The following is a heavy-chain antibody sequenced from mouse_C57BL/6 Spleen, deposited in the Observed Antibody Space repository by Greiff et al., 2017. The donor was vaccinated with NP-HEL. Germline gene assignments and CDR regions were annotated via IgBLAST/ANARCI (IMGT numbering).Heavy chain of an antibody. Sequence: LQESGAELVKPGASVKISCKASGYAFSSYWMNWVKQRPGKGLEWIGQIYPGDGDTNYNGKFKGKATLTADKSSSTAYMQLSSLTSEDSAVYFCARSRTTVVEGDYWGQGTTLTVSS. CDR3: ARSRTTVVEGDY. CDR1: GYAFSSYW. V-gene: IGHV1-80*01. D-gene: IGHD1-1*01. J-gene: IGHJ2*01. CDR2: IYPGDGDT.